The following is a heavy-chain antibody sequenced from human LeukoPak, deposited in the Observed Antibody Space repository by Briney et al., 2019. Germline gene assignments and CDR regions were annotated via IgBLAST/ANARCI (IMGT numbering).Heavy chain of an antibody. CDR2: FSSGGSA. CDR3: ARKQTGTMYDV. CDR1: GGSISSSSYY. D-gene: IGHD1-7*01. J-gene: IGHJ4*02. V-gene: IGHV4-39*07. Sequence: SETLSLTCIVPGGSISSSSYYWAWIRQSPGRGLEWIGTFSSGGSAYYNPSLTSRVSISKDTSDNQFSLRLYSVTAADTAVYYCARKQTGTMYDVWGQGTQVTVSS.